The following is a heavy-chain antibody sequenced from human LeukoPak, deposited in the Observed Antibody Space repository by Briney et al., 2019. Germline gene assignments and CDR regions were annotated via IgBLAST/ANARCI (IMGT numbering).Heavy chain of an antibody. J-gene: IGHJ6*02. CDR2: ISAYNGNT. D-gene: IGHD4-17*01. V-gene: IGHV1-18*01. CDR1: GYTFTSYG. CDR3: ARTSPRATTVTTEYYYGMDV. Sequence: GASVKVSCKASGYTFTSYGISWVRQAPGQGLEWMGWISAYNGNTNYAQKLQGRVTMTTDTSTSTAYMELRSLRSDDTAVYYCARTSPRATTVTTEYYYGMDVWGQGTTVTVSS.